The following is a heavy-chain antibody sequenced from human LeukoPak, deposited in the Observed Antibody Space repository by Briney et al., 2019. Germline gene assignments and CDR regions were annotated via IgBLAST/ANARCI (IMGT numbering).Heavy chain of an antibody. J-gene: IGHJ4*02. Sequence: ASVKVSCKASGGTFSSYAISWVRQAPGQGLEWMGGIISIFGTANYAQKFQGRVTITADESTSTAYMELSSLRSEDTAVYYCARVSYYPAYYFDYWGQGTLVTVSS. CDR3: ARVSYYPAYYFDY. CDR1: GGTFSSYA. D-gene: IGHD3-10*01. V-gene: IGHV1-69*13. CDR2: IISIFGTA.